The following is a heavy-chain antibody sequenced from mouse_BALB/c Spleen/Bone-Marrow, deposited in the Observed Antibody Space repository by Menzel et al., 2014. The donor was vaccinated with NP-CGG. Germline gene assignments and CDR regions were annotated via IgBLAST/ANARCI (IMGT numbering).Heavy chain of an antibody. CDR2: ISSGGSYT. CDR1: GFTFSTYA. D-gene: IGHD1-1*01. Sequence: EVKLMESGGVLVKPGGSLKLSCAASGFTFSTYAMSWVRQSPEKRLEWVAEISSGGSYTYYPDTVTGRFTISRDNAKNTLYQEMSSLRSEDTAMYYCAGDGYGSSDWGQGTLVTVSA. CDR3: AGDGYGSSD. J-gene: IGHJ3*01. V-gene: IGHV5-9-4*01.